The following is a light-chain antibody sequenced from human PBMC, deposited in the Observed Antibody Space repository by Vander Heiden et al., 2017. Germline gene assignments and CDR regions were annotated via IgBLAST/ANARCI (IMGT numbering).Light chain of an antibody. CDR1: SSDIGGYNY. V-gene: IGLV2-14*01. CDR3: SSYTSSSTDVL. J-gene: IGLJ2*01. CDR2: EVS. Sequence: QSALTQPASVPGSPGQSITISCTGTSSDIGGYNYVSWSQHHPGKAPKLLTYEVSNRPSGVSSRFSGSKSGNTASLTISGLQAEDEADYYCSSYTSSSTDVLFGGGTKLTVL.